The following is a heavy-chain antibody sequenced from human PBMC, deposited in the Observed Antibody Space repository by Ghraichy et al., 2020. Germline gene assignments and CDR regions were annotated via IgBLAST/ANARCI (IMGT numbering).Heavy chain of an antibody. Sequence: SETLSLTCNVFGGSVINSDFYWGWVRRLPGKGLEWIASITYSGTSYYNPSLKSRVTISVDTSKNEFSLRLSSVTAADTAVYSCARHSIGNFAYWGQGISVTVPS. D-gene: IGHD3-16*02. CDR1: GGSVINSDFY. V-gene: IGHV4-39*01. CDR3: ARHSIGNFAY. CDR2: ITYSGTS. J-gene: IGHJ4*02.